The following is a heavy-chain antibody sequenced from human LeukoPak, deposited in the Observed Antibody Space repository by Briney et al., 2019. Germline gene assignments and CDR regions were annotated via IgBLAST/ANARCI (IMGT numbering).Heavy chain of an antibody. J-gene: IGHJ4*02. CDR3: ARGDGITGTTSPLFDY. V-gene: IGHV1-69*13. Sequence: ASVKVPCKASGGTFSSYAISWVRQAPGQGLEWMGGIIPISGTANYAQKFQGRVTITADESTSTAYMELSSLRSEDTAVYYCARGDGITGTTSPLFDYWGQGTLVTVSS. CDR1: GGTFSSYA. D-gene: IGHD1-7*01. CDR2: IIPISGTA.